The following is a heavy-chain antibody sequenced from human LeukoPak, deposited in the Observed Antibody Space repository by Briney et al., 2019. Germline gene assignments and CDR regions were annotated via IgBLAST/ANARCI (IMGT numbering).Heavy chain of an antibody. D-gene: IGHD3-9*01. CDR1: GGSISSYY. J-gene: IGHJ3*02. CDR3: ARNSGRFDSLVGAFDI. Sequence: SETLSLACTVSGGSISSYYWSWIRQPAGKGLEWIGRIYTSGSTNYNPSLKSRVTMSVDTSKNQFSLKLTSVTAADTAVYYCARNSGRFDSLVGAFDIWGQGTMVTVSS. V-gene: IGHV4-4*07. CDR2: IYTSGST.